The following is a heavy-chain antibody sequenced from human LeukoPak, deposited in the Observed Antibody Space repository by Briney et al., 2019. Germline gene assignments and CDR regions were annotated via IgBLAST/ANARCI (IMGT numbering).Heavy chain of an antibody. CDR1: GFTVSSNF. CDR2: LYTGGGT. D-gene: IGHD5-18*01. J-gene: IGHJ4*02. V-gene: IGHV3-66*01. Sequence: GGSLRLSCVASGFTVSSNFMSWVRQAPGQGLEFVSVLYTGGGTYYADSVRGRFIISRDNAKNTLYLQMNSLRAEDTAVYYCARGGGYSYVTPDYWGQGTLVTVSS. CDR3: ARGGGYSYVTPDY.